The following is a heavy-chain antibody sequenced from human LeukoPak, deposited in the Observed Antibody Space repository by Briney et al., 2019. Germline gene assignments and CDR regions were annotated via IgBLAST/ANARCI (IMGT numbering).Heavy chain of an antibody. Sequence: SETLSLTCTGSGGSISSYYWSWIRQPAGKGLEWIGRVYTSGSTNYNPSLKSRVIMSVDTSKNQFCLKLSSVTAADTVVHYCARVGIAVGGEDYWGQGTLVTVSS. CDR2: VYTSGST. J-gene: IGHJ4*02. CDR1: GGSISSYY. CDR3: ARVGIAVGGEDY. D-gene: IGHD6-19*01. V-gene: IGHV4-4*07.